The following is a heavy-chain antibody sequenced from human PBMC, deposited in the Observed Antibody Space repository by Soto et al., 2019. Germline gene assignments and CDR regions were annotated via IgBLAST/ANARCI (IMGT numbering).Heavy chain of an antibody. V-gene: IGHV1-18*01. CDR1: GYTFSNYG. CDR3: ARVVPGAEAWFGP. J-gene: IGHJ5*02. CDR2: ISLYSDGT. D-gene: IGHD2-2*01. Sequence: GDSVKVSCKTSGYTFSNYGITWVRQAPGQPLEWLGWISLYSDGTNYAQKFQGRVSMTTDTSTTTAYMELRSLRSDDTAVYYCARVVPGAEAWFGPWGQGTLVPVSS.